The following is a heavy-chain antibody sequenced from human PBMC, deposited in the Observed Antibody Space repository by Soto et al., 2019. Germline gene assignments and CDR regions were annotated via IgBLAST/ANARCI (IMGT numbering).Heavy chain of an antibody. Sequence: QVQLVESGGGVVQPGRSLRLSCAASGFTFSSYAMHWVRQAPGKGLEWVAVISYDGSNKYYADSVKGRFTISRDNSKNTLYLQMNSLRAEDTAVYYCARIPQARYPGPWGQGTLVTVSS. CDR1: GFTFSSYA. CDR3: ARIPQARYPGP. V-gene: IGHV3-30-3*01. CDR2: ISYDGSNK. J-gene: IGHJ4*02. D-gene: IGHD2-2*02.